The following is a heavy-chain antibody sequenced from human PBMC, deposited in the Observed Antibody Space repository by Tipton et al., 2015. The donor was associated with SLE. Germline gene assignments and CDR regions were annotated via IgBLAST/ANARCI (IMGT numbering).Heavy chain of an antibody. CDR2: INHSGST. V-gene: IGHV4-34*01. D-gene: IGHD3-3*01. CDR1: GGSFSGYY. CDR3: ARFGGYDFWSGYWGSYGMDV. J-gene: IGHJ6*02. Sequence: TLSLTCAAYGGSFSGYYWSWIRQPPGKGLEWIGEINHSGSTNYNPSLKSRVTISVDTSKNQFSLKLSSVTAADTAVYYCARFGGYDFWSGYWGSYGMDVWGQGTTVTVSS.